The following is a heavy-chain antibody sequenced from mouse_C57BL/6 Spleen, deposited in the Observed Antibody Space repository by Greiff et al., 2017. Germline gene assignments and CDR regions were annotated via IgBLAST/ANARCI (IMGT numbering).Heavy chain of an antibody. J-gene: IGHJ4*01. CDR3: ARWDYYSNTMDY. V-gene: IGHV1-64*01. CDR1: GYTFTSYW. Sequence: QVQLQQPGAELVKPGASVKLSCKASGYTFTSYWLHWVKQRPGQGLEWIGMIHPNSGSTNYNEKFKSKATLTVDKSSSTAYMQLSSLTSEDSAVYYCARWDYYSNTMDYWGQGTSVTVSS. CDR2: IHPNSGST. D-gene: IGHD2-5*01.